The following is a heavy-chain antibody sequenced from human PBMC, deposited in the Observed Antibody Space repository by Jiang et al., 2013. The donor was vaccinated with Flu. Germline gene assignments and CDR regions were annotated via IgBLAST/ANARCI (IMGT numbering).Heavy chain of an antibody. Sequence: GLVKPSETLSVTCTVSGASIRSSSWSWIRQPPGKGLEWMGYFHYSGSTNYNPSLKSRVTISVDTSKNQFSLKLSSVTAADTAVYYCARAVRGGGDAFDIWGQGTMVTVS. V-gene: IGHV4-59*08. D-gene: IGHD3-10*01. CDR1: GASIRSSS. CDR3: ARAVRGGGDAFDI. CDR2: FHYSGST. J-gene: IGHJ3*02.